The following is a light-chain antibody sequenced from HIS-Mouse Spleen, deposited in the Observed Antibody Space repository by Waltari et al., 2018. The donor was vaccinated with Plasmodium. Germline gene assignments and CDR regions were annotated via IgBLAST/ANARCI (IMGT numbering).Light chain of an antibody. Sequence: DIQLTQSPSFLSASVGDRVTITCRASQGISSYLAWDQQKPGKAPKLLIDAASTLQSEVPSRFSGSGSGTEFTLTISSLQPEDFATYYGQQLNSYPYTFGQGTKLEIK. CDR2: AAS. J-gene: IGKJ2*01. CDR1: QGISSY. V-gene: IGKV1-9*01. CDR3: QQLNSYPYT.